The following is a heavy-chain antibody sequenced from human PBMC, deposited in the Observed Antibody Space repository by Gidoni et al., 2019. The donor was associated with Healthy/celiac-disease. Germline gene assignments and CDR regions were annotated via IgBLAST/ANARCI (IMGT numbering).Heavy chain of an antibody. J-gene: IGHJ3*02. V-gene: IGHV4-39*07. CDR1: GGSISSSSYY. Sequence: QLQLQESGPGLVKPSETLSLTCTVSGGSISSSSYYWGWIRQPPGKGLEWIGSIYYSGSTYYNPSLKSRVTISVDTSKNQFSLKLSSVTAADTAVYYCARGSAGYSYGLDAFDIWGQGTMVTVSS. CDR3: ARGSAGYSYGLDAFDI. D-gene: IGHD5-18*01. CDR2: IYYSGST.